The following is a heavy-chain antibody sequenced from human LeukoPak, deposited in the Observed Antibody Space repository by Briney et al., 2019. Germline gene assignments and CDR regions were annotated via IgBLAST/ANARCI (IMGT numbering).Heavy chain of an antibody. CDR3: ARGEPPAYSSSWYEPRYYYYMDA. Sequence: PSQTMSLTSTVSGASISGSGYYWGRIRQPPGRGLEWIGEINHSGSTNYNPSLKSRVTISVDTSKNQFSLKLSSVNAADTAVYYCARGEPPAYSSSWYEPRYYYYMDAWGKGTTVTVSS. V-gene: IGHV4-39*07. J-gene: IGHJ6*03. D-gene: IGHD6-13*01. CDR2: INHSGST. CDR1: GASISGSGYY.